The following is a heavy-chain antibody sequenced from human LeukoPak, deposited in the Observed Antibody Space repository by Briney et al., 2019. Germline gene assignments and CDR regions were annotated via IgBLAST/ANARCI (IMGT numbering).Heavy chain of an antibody. J-gene: IGHJ6*03. Sequence: SVKVSCKASRGTLSSYAISWVRQAPGQGLEWMGGIIPIFGTANYAQKFQGRVTITTDESTSTAYMELSSLRSEDTAVYYCALALYYYGSGSYYKGSPYYYYYMDVWGKGTTVTVSS. D-gene: IGHD3-10*01. V-gene: IGHV1-69*05. CDR1: RGTLSSYA. CDR3: ALALYYYGSGSYYKGSPYYYYYMDV. CDR2: IIPIFGTA.